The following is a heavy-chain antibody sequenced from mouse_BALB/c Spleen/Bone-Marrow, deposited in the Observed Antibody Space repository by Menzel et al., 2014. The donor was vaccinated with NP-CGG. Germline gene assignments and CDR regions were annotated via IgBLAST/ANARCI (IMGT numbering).Heavy chain of an antibody. V-gene: IGHV5-6-3*01. CDR2: INSNGGST. Sequence: EVKLMESGGGLVQPGGSLKLSCAASGFTFSSYGMSWVRQTPDKRLEVVASINSNGGSTYYPDSVKGRFTISRDNAKNTLSLQMSSLKSEDTAMYYCARGNYGNYVDYFDYWGQGTPLTVSS. CDR1: GFTFSSYG. J-gene: IGHJ2*01. CDR3: ARGNYGNYVDYFDY. D-gene: IGHD2-1*01.